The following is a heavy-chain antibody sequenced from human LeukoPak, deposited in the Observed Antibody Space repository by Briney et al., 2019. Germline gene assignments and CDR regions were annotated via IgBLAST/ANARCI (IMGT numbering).Heavy chain of an antibody. V-gene: IGHV4-61*02. D-gene: IGHD7-27*01. CDR3: ARDSPWGGCDY. CDR1: GDSISSGSTY. J-gene: IGHJ4*02. CDR2: IHSSGNT. Sequence: SQTLSLTCGVSGDSISSGSTYWSWIRQPAGKGLEWIGRIHSSGNTNYNPSLKSRVTISVDTSKNQFSLKLSSVTAADTAVYYCARDSPWGGCDYWGQGTLVTVSS.